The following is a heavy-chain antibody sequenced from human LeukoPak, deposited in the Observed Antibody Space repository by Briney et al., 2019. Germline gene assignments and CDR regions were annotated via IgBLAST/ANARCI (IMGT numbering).Heavy chain of an antibody. D-gene: IGHD3-10*01. CDR3: AKRLWFGAPFDP. CDR2: IYYSGST. J-gene: IGHJ5*02. CDR1: GGSISSSSYY. Sequence: SETLSLTCTVSGGSISSSSYYWGWIRQPSGKGLEWIGSIYYSGSTYYNPSLKSRVTISVDTSKNQFSLKLSSVTAADTAVYYCAKRLWFGAPFDPWGQGTLVTVSS. V-gene: IGHV4-39*07.